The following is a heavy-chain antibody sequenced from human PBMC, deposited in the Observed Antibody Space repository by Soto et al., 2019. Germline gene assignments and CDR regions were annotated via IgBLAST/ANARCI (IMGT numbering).Heavy chain of an antibody. CDR1: GITVSSFG. D-gene: IGHD3-3*02. Sequence: GGSLRLSCSRSGITVSSFGMHWVRQAPGKGLEHVSTLSSNGIGTYYADSVKGRFTFSRDTSKNTLYLQMSSLRTEDTAVYYCVKDMGQAAVSIRYPYRLDVWFLRXTFVVSS. CDR2: LSSNGIGT. J-gene: IGHJ6*02. CDR3: VKDMGQAAVSIRYPYRLDV. V-gene: IGHV3-64D*06.